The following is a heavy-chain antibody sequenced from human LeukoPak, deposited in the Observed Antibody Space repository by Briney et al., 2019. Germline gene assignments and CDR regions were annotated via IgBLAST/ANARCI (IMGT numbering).Heavy chain of an antibody. Sequence: SETLSLTCAVYGGSFSGYYWSWICQPPGKGLEWIGEINHSGSTNYNPSLKSRVTISVDTSKNQFSLKLSSVTAADTAVYYCARLRLVRATRYNWFDPWGQGTLVTVSS. CDR1: GGSFSGYY. V-gene: IGHV4-34*01. CDR2: INHSGST. J-gene: IGHJ5*02. D-gene: IGHD1-26*01. CDR3: ARLRLVRATRYNWFDP.